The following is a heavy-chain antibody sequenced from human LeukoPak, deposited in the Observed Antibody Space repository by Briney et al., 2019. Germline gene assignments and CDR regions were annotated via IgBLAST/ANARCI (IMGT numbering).Heavy chain of an antibody. J-gene: IGHJ4*02. CDR2: IYYSGST. Sequence: SETLSLTCTASDGSLSRAVYYWSWIRHHPGKGLEWIGKIYYSGSTFYNPSLQSRATISVDRSKNQFSLKLTSVTAADTAVYYCARGAEYSSSPFDYWGQGSLVTVSS. CDR1: DGSLSRAVYY. V-gene: IGHV4-31*03. CDR3: ARGAEYSSSPFDY. D-gene: IGHD6-6*01.